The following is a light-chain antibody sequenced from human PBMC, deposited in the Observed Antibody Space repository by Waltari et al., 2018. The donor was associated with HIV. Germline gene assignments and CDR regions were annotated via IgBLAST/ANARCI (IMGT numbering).Light chain of an antibody. Sequence: IQLTQSPSSLSASLGDKVTITCRASQNIKTFVHWYQVRPGKAPRLLIYGVSDLPTGVPSRFIGVGSGTNFTLTINTLQPKNFAAYFCQRTYGVSITFGPGTRLEI. V-gene: IGKV1-39*01. CDR2: GVS. CDR1: QNIKTF. CDR3: QRTYGVSIT. J-gene: IGKJ5*01.